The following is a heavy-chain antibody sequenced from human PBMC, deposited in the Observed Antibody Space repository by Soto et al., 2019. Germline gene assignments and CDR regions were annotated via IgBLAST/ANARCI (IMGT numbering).Heavy chain of an antibody. CDR1: GYTFTAYN. V-gene: IGHV1-3*01. CDR3: ARVAPSGGSVPRFDP. D-gene: IGHD3-10*01. Sequence: ASVKVSCKAFGYTFTAYNIHWVRQAPGQGLEWMGWINAGNGNTRSSRKFQGRVIITRDTSATTAYLEVDSLRSEDTAIYYCARVAPSGGSVPRFDPWGQGTLVTVS. J-gene: IGHJ5*02. CDR2: INAGNGNT.